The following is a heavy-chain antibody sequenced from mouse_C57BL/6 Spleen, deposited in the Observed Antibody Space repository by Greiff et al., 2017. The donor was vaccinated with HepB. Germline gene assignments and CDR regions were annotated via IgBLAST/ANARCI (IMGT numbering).Heavy chain of an antibody. Sequence: EVKLMESVAELVRPGASVKLSCTASGFNIKNTYMHWVKQRPEQGLEWIGRIDPANGNTKYAPKFQGKATITADTSSNTAYLQLRSLTSEDTAIYYCARTTVVAPGFAYWGQGTLVTVSA. CDR2: IDPANGNT. V-gene: IGHV14-3*01. CDR1: GFNIKNTY. D-gene: IGHD1-1*01. CDR3: ARTTVVAPGFAY. J-gene: IGHJ3*01.